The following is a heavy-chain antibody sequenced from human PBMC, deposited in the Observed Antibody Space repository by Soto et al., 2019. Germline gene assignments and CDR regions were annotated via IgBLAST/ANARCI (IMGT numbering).Heavy chain of an antibody. CDR1: GSPLSSKG. Sequence: QVQLVESGEAGGHPGSPREPPWEAPGSPLSSKGFPGFGQAPGKGRGGGPVISYVGSNKNNADSVKGRFTISRDNSKNTLYLQMNSLRAEDTAVYYCAKKSSPPHYSSSPAPLDYWGQGTLVTVSS. CDR2: ISYVGSNK. CDR3: AKKSSPPHYSSSPAPLDY. J-gene: IGHJ4*02. D-gene: IGHD6-13*01. V-gene: IGHV3-30*18.